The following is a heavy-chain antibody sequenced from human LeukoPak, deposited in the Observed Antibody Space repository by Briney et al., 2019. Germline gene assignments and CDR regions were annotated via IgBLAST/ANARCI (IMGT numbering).Heavy chain of an antibody. Sequence: SVKVSCEASGGTFSSYAISWVRQAPGQGLEWMGGIIPIFGTANYAQKFQGRVTITADESTSTAYMELSSLRSEDTAVYYCARTYYYGSGTVNYFDHWGQGTLVTVSS. CDR2: IIPIFGTA. CDR1: GGTFSSYA. CDR3: ARTYYYGSGTVNYFDH. V-gene: IGHV1-69*01. J-gene: IGHJ4*02. D-gene: IGHD3-10*01.